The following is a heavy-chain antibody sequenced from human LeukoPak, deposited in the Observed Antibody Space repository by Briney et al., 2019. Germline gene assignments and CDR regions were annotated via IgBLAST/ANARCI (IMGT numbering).Heavy chain of an antibody. D-gene: IGHD6-13*01. J-gene: IGHJ5*02. Sequence: GGSLRLSCAASGFTFSSYWMHWVRQAPGKGLVWVSRINSDGSSTSYADSVKGRFTISRDNAKNTLYLQMNSLRAEDTAVYYCAREERIAEGLRFDPWGQGTLVTVSS. V-gene: IGHV3-74*01. CDR2: INSDGSST. CDR3: AREERIAEGLRFDP. CDR1: GFTFSSYW.